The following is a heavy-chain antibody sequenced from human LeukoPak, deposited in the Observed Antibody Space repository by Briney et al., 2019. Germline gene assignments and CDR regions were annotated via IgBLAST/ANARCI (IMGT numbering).Heavy chain of an antibody. CDR1: GGSFSGYY. CDR2: INHSGST. CDR3: ARGRLRIVVVPAAIPPYFDY. D-gene: IGHD2-2*02. J-gene: IGHJ4*02. V-gene: IGHV4-34*01. Sequence: SETLSLTCAVYGGSFSGYYWSWIRQPPGKGLEWIGEINHSGSTNYNPSLKSRVTISVDTSKNQFSLKLSSVTAADTAVYYCARGRLRIVVVPAAIPPYFDYWGQGTLVTVSS.